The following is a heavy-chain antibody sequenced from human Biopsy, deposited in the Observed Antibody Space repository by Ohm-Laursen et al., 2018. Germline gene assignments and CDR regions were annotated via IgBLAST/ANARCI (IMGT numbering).Heavy chain of an antibody. J-gene: IGHJ4*02. V-gene: IGHV1-2*02. CDR1: GYTFISYD. D-gene: IGHD5-18*01. CDR3: ARGGVDTAMVEN. CDR2: INPNSGGT. Sequence: ASVKVSCNASGYTFISYDIDWVRQATGQGLEWMGWINPNSGGTNYAQKFQGRVTMTRDTSISTAYMELSRLRSDDTAVYYCARGGVDTAMVENWGQGTLVTVSS.